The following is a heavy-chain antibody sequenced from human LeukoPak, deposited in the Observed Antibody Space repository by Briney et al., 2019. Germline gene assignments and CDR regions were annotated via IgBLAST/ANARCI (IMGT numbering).Heavy chain of an antibody. V-gene: IGHV1-69*04. Sequence: GASVKVSCKASGGTFSSYAISWVRQAPGQGPEWMGRIIPILGIANYAQKFQGRVTITADKSTSTAYMELSSLRSEDTAVYYCARGYGYNWNDYGRPNWFDPWGQGTLVTVSS. CDR3: ARGYGYNWNDYGRPNWFDP. J-gene: IGHJ5*02. CDR2: IIPILGIA. CDR1: GGTFSSYA. D-gene: IGHD1-20*01.